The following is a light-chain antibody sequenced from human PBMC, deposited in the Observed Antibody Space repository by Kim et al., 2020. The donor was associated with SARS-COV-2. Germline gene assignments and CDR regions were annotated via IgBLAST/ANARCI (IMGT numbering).Light chain of an antibody. CDR2: KTS. CDR3: QQYKTSPT. V-gene: IGKV1-5*03. Sequence: DIQMTQSPSTLSASLGDRVTIPCRASQTISNWLAWYQQKPGRAPKLLIYKTSYLESGVPSRFSGGGSGTEFTLTISSLQPEDLATYYCQQYKTSPTFGQGTKVDIK. J-gene: IGKJ1*01. CDR1: QTISNW.